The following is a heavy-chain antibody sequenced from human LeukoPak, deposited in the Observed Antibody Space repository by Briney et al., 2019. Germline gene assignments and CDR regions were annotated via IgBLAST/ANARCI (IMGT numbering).Heavy chain of an antibody. CDR1: GFTFSDYY. CDR2: ISSSGSTI. Sequence: PGGSLRLSCAASGFTFSDYYMSWIRQAPGKGLEWVSYISSSGSTIYYADSVKGRFTISRDNAKNSLYLQMNSLRAEDTAVYYCANVDIVATIDAFDIWGQGTMVTVSS. J-gene: IGHJ3*02. V-gene: IGHV3-11*01. CDR3: ANVDIVATIDAFDI. D-gene: IGHD5-12*01.